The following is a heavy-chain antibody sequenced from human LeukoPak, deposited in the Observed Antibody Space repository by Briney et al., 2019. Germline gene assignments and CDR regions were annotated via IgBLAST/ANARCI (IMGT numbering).Heavy chain of an antibody. J-gene: IGHJ4*02. CDR2: ISGDRRNI. V-gene: IGHV3-74*01. CDR1: GFTFSSYW. Sequence: GGSLRLSCVASGFTFSSYWMHWVRQDPRKGLVWVSRISGDRRNINYADSVRGRFTISRDNAKNTLYLQVNSLRADDTAVYYCARDYSTNYCIDYWGQGTLVTVSS. D-gene: IGHD1-26*01. CDR3: ARDYSTNYCIDY.